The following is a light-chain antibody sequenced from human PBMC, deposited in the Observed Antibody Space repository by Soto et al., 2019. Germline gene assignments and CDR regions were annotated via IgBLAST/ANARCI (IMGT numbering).Light chain of an antibody. V-gene: IGKV1-6*01. CDR2: AAS. CDR3: LLDYSYFWA. Sequence: AIQVTHSPSALSASVVERVTLTCLTSQGIRSALGWYQQKPGKVPKLLIYAASTLQSGVPSRFSGSGSGRDFTLNISSLQPEDFATYYCLLDYSYFWAFGQGTKVDI. J-gene: IGKJ1*01. CDR1: QGIRSA.